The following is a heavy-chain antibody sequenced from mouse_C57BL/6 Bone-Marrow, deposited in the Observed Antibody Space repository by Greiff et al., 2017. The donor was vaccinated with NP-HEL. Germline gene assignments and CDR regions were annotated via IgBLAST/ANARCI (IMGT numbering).Heavy chain of an antibody. Sequence: VKLMESGAELVKPGASVKISCKASGYAFSSYWMNWVKQRPGKGLEWIGQIYPGDGDTNYNGKFKDKASMTADKSSSTASMQLSSLTSEDSSVYFCARGAYWGQGTLVTVSA. J-gene: IGHJ3*01. V-gene: IGHV1-80*01. CDR2: IYPGDGDT. CDR1: GYAFSSYW. CDR3: ARGAY.